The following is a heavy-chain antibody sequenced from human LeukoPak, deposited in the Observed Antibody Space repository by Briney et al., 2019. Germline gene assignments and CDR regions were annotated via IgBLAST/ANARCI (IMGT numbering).Heavy chain of an antibody. V-gene: IGHV1-46*01. CDR1: GYTFIKYY. Sequence: ASVTVSCKASGYTFIKYYMHWVRQAPGQGLEWMGVINPSSGGTSYPQKFQGRVTMTRDTSTSTVYMELSSLRSEDTAVYYCARDVVGATTDTFDYWGQGTLVTVSS. D-gene: IGHD1-26*01. J-gene: IGHJ4*02. CDR2: INPSSGGT. CDR3: ARDVVGATTDTFDY.